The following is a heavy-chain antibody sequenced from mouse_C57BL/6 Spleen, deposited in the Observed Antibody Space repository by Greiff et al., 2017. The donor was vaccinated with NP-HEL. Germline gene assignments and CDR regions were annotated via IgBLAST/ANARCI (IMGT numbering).Heavy chain of an antibody. CDR3: ARLFTTVVADY. J-gene: IGHJ2*01. D-gene: IGHD1-1*01. CDR1: GYTFTSYW. CDR2: IHPNSGST. Sequence: QVQLQQPGAELVKPGASVKLSCKASGYTFTSYWMHWVKQRPGQGLEWIGMIHPNSGSTNYNEKFKSKATLTVDKSSSTAYMQLSSLTSEDSAVYYCARLFTTVVADYWGQGTTLTVSS. V-gene: IGHV1-64*01.